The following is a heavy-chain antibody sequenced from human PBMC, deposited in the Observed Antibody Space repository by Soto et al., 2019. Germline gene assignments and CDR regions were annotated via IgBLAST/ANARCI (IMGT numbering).Heavy chain of an antibody. CDR3: ARFEVVSAYYFDY. J-gene: IGHJ4*02. CDR2: IYYSGST. CDR1: GGSISSYY. D-gene: IGHD3-22*01. Sequence: SETLSLTCTVSGGSISSYYWSWIRQPPGKGLEWIGYIYYSGSTNYNPSLKSRVTISVDTSKNQFSLKLSSVTAADTAVYYCARFEVVSAYYFDYWGQGTLVTVSS. V-gene: IGHV4-59*01.